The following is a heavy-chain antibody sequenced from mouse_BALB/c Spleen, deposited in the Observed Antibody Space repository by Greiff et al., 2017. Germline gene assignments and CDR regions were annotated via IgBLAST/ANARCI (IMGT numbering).Heavy chain of an antibody. D-gene: IGHD4-1*01. J-gene: IGHJ2*01. V-gene: IGHV14-3*02. CDR3: ASPWDQGYFDY. CDR1: GFNIKDTY. CDR2: IDPANGNT. Sequence: EVQLVESGAELVKPGASVKLSCTASGFNIKDTYMHWVKQRPEQGLEWIGRIDPANGNTKYDPKFQGKATITADTSSNTAYLQLSSLTSEDTAVYYCASPWDQGYFDYWGQGTTLTVSS.